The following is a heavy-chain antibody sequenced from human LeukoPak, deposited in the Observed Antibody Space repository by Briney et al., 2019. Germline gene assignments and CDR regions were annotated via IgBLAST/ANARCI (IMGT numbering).Heavy chain of an antibody. CDR2: ISYDGSNK. Sequence: GGSLRLSCAASGFTFSSYAMHWVRQALGKGLEWVAVISYDGSNKYYADSVKGRFTISRDNSKNTLYLQMNSLRAEDTAVYYCARGVAPDYWGQGTLVTASS. D-gene: IGHD2-15*01. V-gene: IGHV3-30*04. CDR1: GFTFSSYA. J-gene: IGHJ4*02. CDR3: ARGVAPDY.